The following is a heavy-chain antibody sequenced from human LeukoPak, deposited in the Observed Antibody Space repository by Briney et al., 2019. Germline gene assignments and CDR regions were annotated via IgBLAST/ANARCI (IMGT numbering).Heavy chain of an antibody. CDR1: GGSISSGDYY. CDR2: IYYSGST. D-gene: IGHD2-2*01. V-gene: IGHV4-30-4*08. CDR3: ARVGSVYCSSTSCFDY. J-gene: IGHJ4*02. Sequence: PSETLSLTCTVSGGSISSGDYYWSWIRQPPGKGLVWIGYIYYSGSTYYNPSLKSRVTISVDTSKNQFSLKLSSVTAADTAVYYCARVGSVYCSSTSCFDYWGQGTLVTVSS.